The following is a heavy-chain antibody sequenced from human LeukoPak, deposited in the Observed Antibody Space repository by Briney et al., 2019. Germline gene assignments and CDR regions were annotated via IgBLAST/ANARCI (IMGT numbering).Heavy chain of an antibody. J-gene: IGHJ3*01. CDR2: INPDTGVT. V-gene: IGHV1-2*02. CDR3: AKDSGQWLVRHDAFDL. D-gene: IGHD6-19*01. Sequence: GASVKVSCKASGYSFTGYYIHWVRQAAGQGLERMGWINPDTGVTKFAQKFQGRVTMTRDTSISTAYMELIRLRPDDTAMYYCAKDSGQWLVRHDAFDLWGRGTMVTVSS. CDR1: GYSFTGYY.